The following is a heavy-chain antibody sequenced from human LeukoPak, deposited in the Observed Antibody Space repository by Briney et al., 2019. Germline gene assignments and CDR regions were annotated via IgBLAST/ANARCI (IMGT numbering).Heavy chain of an antibody. V-gene: IGHV4-34*01. CDR3: ARVRFRGKDDY. CDR2: INHSGIT. J-gene: IGHJ4*02. Sequence: SETLSLTCAVYGESFSCYDWGWIRQPPGKGLEWIGEINHSGITNYNPSFESRVTISVDASKNQFSLKLTSMTAADTAVYYCARVRFRGKDDYWGQGILVTVSS. D-gene: IGHD4-23*01. CDR1: GESFSCYD.